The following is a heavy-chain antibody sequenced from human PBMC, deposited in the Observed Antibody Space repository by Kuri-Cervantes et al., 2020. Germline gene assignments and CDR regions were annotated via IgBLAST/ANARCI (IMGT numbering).Heavy chain of an antibody. Sequence: ASVKVSCKTSGFTFTTSTMQWVRQARGQRLEWMGWMNPNSGNTDYAQRFQGRVTMTRNTSINTAYMELSSLRSEDTAVYYCVRDGNWAADHWGQGTLVTVSS. J-gene: IGHJ4*02. V-gene: IGHV1-8*02. CDR1: GFTFTTST. D-gene: IGHD4-23*01. CDR2: MNPNSGNT. CDR3: VRDGNWAADH.